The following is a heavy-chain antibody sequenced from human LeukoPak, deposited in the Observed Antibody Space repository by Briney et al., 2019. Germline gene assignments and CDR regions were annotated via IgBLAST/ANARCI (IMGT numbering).Heavy chain of an antibody. J-gene: IGHJ6*02. Sequence: SQTLSLTCAISGDSVSSNSVTWNWIRQSPSRGLEWLGRTYYRSTWYNDYAVSVRGRITVNPDTSKNQFSLHLNSVTPEDTAVYYCARENRGSSGWDYYYYYGMDVWGQGTTVTVSS. D-gene: IGHD6-19*01. CDR1: GDSVSSNSVT. CDR3: ARENRGSSGWDYYYYYGMDV. CDR2: TYYRSTWYN. V-gene: IGHV6-1*01.